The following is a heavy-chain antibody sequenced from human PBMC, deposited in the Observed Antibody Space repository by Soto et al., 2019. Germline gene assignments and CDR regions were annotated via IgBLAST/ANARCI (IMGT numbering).Heavy chain of an antibody. J-gene: IGHJ3*02. CDR2: IYYSGST. V-gene: IGHV4-31*03. CDR1: GGSISSGGYY. D-gene: IGHD2-15*01. Sequence: QVQLQESGPGLVKPSQTLSLTCTVSGGSISSGGYYWSWIRQHPGKGLEWIGYIYYSGSTYYNPSLKSRVTISVDTSKNQFSLKLSSVTAADTAVYYCARDSDCSGGSCYLGQDAFDIWGQGTMVTVSS. CDR3: ARDSDCSGGSCYLGQDAFDI.